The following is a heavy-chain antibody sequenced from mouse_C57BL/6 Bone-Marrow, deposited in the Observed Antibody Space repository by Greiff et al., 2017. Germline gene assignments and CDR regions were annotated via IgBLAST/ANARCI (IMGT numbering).Heavy chain of an antibody. Sequence: QVQLQQSGAELVRPGTSVKVSCKASGYAFTNYLIEWVKQRPGQGLEWIGVINPGSGGTNYNEKFKGKATLTADKSSSTAYMQLSSLTSEDSAVYFCASPRPEAYWGQGTLVTVSA. CDR3: ASPRPEAY. J-gene: IGHJ3*01. CDR2: INPGSGGT. V-gene: IGHV1-54*01. CDR1: GYAFTNYL.